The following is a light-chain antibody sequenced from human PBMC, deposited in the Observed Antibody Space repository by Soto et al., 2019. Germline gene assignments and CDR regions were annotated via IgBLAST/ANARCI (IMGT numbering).Light chain of an antibody. CDR1: SSDVGGYNY. Sequence: QSALTQPASVSGSPGQSITISCTGTSSDVGGYNYVSWYQQHPDKAPKLMVYEVRNRPSGISNRFSGSKSGNTASLTISGLQVEDEADYYCCSYTTSNTYVFGTGTKVTVL. V-gene: IGLV2-14*01. CDR3: CSYTTSNTYV. J-gene: IGLJ1*01. CDR2: EVR.